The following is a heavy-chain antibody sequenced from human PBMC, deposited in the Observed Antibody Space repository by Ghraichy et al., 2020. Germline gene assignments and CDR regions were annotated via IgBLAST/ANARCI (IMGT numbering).Heavy chain of an antibody. CDR1: GFTFSNYA. D-gene: IGHD3-22*01. J-gene: IGHJ1*01. V-gene: IGHV3-23*01. CDR3: AKDRSTYYHDSSGYYSH. CDR2: VSTSGGST. Sequence: GGSLRLSCAASGFTFSNYAMTWVRQAPGKGLEWLSAVSTSGGSTYYADSVKGRFTISRDNSKNTLYLQMNSLRAEDTAVYYCAKDRSTYYHDSSGYYSHWGQGTLVTVSS.